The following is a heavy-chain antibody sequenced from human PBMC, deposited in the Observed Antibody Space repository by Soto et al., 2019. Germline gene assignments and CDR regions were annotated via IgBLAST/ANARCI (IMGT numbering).Heavy chain of an antibody. Sequence: SVKVSCKASGGTFSSYAISWVRQAPGQGLEWMGGIIPILGTANYAQKFQGRVTITADKSTSTAYMELSSLRSEDTAVYYCARDXYRYCSGGSCSNYGMDVWGQGTTVTVSS. CDR2: IIPILGTA. V-gene: IGHV1-69*10. J-gene: IGHJ6*02. D-gene: IGHD2-15*01. CDR3: ARDXYRYCSGGSCSNYGMDV. CDR1: GGTFSSYA.